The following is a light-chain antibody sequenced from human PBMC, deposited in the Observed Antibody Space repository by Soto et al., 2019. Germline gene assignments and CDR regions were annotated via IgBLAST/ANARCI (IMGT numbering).Light chain of an antibody. Sequence: DIVMTQSPDSLAVSLGERATINCKSSQSVLYSSNNKNYLAWYQQKPGQPPNLLIYWASTRESGVPDRFSGSGSGTDLTLTISSLQAEDVAVYYCQQYYSAPTWTFGQGTKVDIK. CDR2: WAS. CDR3: QQYYSAPTWT. V-gene: IGKV4-1*01. J-gene: IGKJ1*01. CDR1: QSVLYSSNNKNY.